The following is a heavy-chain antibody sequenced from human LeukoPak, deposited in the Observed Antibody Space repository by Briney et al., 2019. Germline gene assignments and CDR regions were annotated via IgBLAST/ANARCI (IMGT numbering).Heavy chain of an antibody. CDR3: ARDRFYYDSSGYYWQPFDY. V-gene: IGHV1-18*01. CDR2: ISAYNGNT. Sequence: ASVKVSCKASGYTFTSYGISWVRQAPGQGFEWMGWISAYNGNTNYAQKLQGRVTMTTDTSTSTAYMELRSLRSDDTAVYYCARDRFYYDSSGYYWQPFDYWGQGTLVTVSS. J-gene: IGHJ4*02. CDR1: GYTFTSYG. D-gene: IGHD3-22*01.